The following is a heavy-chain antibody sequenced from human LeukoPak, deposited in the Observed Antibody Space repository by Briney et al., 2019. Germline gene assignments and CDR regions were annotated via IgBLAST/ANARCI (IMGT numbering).Heavy chain of an antibody. Sequence: SETLSLTCAVCGGSFSGYYWSWIRQPPGKGLEWIGEINHSGSTNYNPSLKSRVTISVDTSKNQFSLKLSSVTAADTAVYYCASLSLLLRKKDYWGQGTLVTVSS. D-gene: IGHD1-26*01. J-gene: IGHJ4*02. CDR3: ASLSLLLRKKDY. CDR2: INHSGST. V-gene: IGHV4-34*01. CDR1: GGSFSGYY.